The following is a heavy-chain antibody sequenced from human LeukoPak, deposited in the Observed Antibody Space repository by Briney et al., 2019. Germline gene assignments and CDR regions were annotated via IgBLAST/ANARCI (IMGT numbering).Heavy chain of an antibody. V-gene: IGHV1-46*01. J-gene: IGHJ4*02. D-gene: IGHD3-3*02. CDR3: AREEILARIRSFDY. CDR2: FNPSGAST. Sequence: GASVKVSCKASGYTFTSYYMHWVRQAPGRGLEWMGIFNPSGASTTYAQKFQGRVAMTRDTSTSTVYMELSSLRSEDTAVYYCAREEILARIRSFDYWGQGTLVTVSS. CDR1: GYTFTSYY.